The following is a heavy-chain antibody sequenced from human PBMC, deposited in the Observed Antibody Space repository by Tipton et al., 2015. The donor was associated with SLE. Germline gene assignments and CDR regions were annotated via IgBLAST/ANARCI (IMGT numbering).Heavy chain of an antibody. D-gene: IGHD6-13*01. Sequence: TLSLTCTVSGGSMTTSTYYWGWVRQPPGKGLEWIGEISHTGSTNFNPSLKSRVAISADTSKRQFSLKLSSVTAADTAVYYCATRGSSSWYFFDYWGQGTLVTVSS. CDR3: ATRGSSSWYFFDY. V-gene: IGHV4-39*07. CDR1: GGSMTTSTYY. J-gene: IGHJ4*02. CDR2: ISHTGST.